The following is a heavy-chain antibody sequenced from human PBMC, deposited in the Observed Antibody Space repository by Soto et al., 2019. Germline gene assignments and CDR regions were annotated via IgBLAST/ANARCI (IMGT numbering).Heavy chain of an antibody. V-gene: IGHV3-33*01. J-gene: IGHJ4*02. CDR1: GFIFSSYG. CDR2: IWYDGTNI. CDR3: ARENSGHGPNDH. D-gene: IGHD3-16*01. Sequence: PGGSLRLSCAASGFIFSSYGMHWVRQAPGKGLEWVAAIWYDGTNIKYADSVKGRFTISRDNSKNTLYLQMNSLRAEDTAVFYWARENSGHGPNDHWGQGTLVNVSS.